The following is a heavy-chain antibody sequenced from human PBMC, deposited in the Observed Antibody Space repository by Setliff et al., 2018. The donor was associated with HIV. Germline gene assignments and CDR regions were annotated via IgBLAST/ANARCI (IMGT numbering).Heavy chain of an antibody. D-gene: IGHD6-13*01. CDR3: ARIRRSTSWYYFDY. CDR2: IFSNDEK. CDR1: GFSLSIARMG. V-gene: IGHV2-26*01. Sequence: SGPTLVNPTETLTLTCTVSGFSLSIARMGVSWIRQPPGKALEWLAHIFSNDEKSYSTSLKSRLTISKDTSKSQVVLTMTNMDPVDTATYYCARIRRSTSWYYFDYWGQGTLVTV. J-gene: IGHJ4*02.